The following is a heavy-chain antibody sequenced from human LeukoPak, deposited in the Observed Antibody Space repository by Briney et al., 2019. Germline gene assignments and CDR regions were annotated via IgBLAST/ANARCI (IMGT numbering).Heavy chain of an antibody. CDR2: IYYSGNT. CDR3: ARNSVSDSSGYYYSAFDI. Sequence: SETLSLTCTVSGGSISSYYWSWIRQPPGKGLEWIGYIYYSGNTNYNPSLKSRVTISVDTSKNQFSLKLSSVTAADTAVYYCARNSVSDSSGYYYSAFDIWGQGTMVTVSS. CDR1: GGSISSYY. D-gene: IGHD3-22*01. J-gene: IGHJ3*02. V-gene: IGHV4-59*01.